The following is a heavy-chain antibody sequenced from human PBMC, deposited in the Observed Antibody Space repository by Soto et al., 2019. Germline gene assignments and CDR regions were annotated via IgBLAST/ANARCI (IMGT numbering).Heavy chain of an antibody. CDR2: IYYSGST. D-gene: IGHD6-13*01. V-gene: IGHV4-39*01. CDR3: ARHYSSSWSRFDP. J-gene: IGHJ5*02. Sequence: SETLSLTCTVSGGSISSSIYYWVWIRQPPGKGLEWIGNIYYSGSTYYNPSLKSRVTISVDTSKNQFSLKLSSVAAADTAIYYCARHYSSSWSRFDPWGPGTLVTVSS. CDR1: GGSISSSIYY.